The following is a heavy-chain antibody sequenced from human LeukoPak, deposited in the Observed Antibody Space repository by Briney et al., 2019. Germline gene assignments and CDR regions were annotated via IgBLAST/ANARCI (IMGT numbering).Heavy chain of an antibody. CDR1: GNRFTRYW. CDR2: IYPGDSDT. J-gene: IGHJ3*02. CDR3: ARSGTDDAFDI. V-gene: IGHV5-51*01. Sequence: GESLKISCKGSGNRFTRYWIGWVRQMPGKGLEWMGIIYPGDSDTRYSPSFQGQVTISADKSISTAYLQWSSLQASDTAMYYCARSGTDDAFDIWGQGTMVTVSS. D-gene: IGHD1-1*01.